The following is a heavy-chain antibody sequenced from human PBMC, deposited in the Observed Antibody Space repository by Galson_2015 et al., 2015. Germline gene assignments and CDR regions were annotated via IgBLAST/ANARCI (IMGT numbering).Heavy chain of an antibody. CDR1: GFTFSSYG. CDR2: ISYDGSNK. Sequence: SLRLSCAASGFTFSSYGMHWVRQAPGKGLEWVAVISYDGSNKYYADSVKGRFTISRDNSKNTLYLQMNSLRAEDTAVYYCAKDLWNYCSSTSCYGMGVWGQGTTVTVSS. D-gene: IGHD2-2*01. J-gene: IGHJ6*02. V-gene: IGHV3-30*18. CDR3: AKDLWNYCSSTSCYGMGV.